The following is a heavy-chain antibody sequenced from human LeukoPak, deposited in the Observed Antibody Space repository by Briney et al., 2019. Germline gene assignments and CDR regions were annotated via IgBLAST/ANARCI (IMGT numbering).Heavy chain of an antibody. CDR1: GGTFSSYA. CDR3: ARGVVAAAMQIYYYMDV. D-gene: IGHD2-2*01. J-gene: IGHJ6*03. CDR2: IIPIFGTA. V-gene: IGHV1-69*06. Sequence: SVKVSCKASGGTFSSYAISWVRQAPGQGLEWMGRIIPIFGTANYAQKFQGRVTITADKSTSTAYMELSSLRSEDTAVYYCARGVVAAAMQIYYYMDVWGKGTTVTVSS.